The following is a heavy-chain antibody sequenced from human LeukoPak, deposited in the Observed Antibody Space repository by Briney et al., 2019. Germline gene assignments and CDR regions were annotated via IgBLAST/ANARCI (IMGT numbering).Heavy chain of an antibody. J-gene: IGHJ6*02. D-gene: IGHD4-17*01. CDR1: GYTFTGYY. CDR3: ARATDFYYYGMDV. V-gene: IGHV1-2*02. CDR2: INPNSGGT. Sequence: ASVKVSCKASGYTFTGYYMHWVRQAPGQGLEWMGWINPNSGGTNYAQKFQGRVTMTRDTSISTAYMELSRLRSDGTAVYYCARATDFYYYGMDVWGQGTTVTVSS.